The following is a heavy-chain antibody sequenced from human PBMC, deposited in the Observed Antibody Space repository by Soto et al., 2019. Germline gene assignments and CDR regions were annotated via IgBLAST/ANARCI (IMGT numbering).Heavy chain of an antibody. CDR2: ISYDGSNK. Sequence: GGSLRLSCVASGFTFSYAWMNWVRQAPGKGLEWVAVISYDGSNKYYADSVKGRFTISRDNSKNTLYLQMNSLRAEDTAVYYCFYLDCFYYYVIAVWGQGTTVTVSS. J-gene: IGHJ6*02. CDR1: GFTFSYAW. CDR3: FYLDCFYYYVIAV. V-gene: IGHV3-30-3*01. D-gene: IGHD3-9*01.